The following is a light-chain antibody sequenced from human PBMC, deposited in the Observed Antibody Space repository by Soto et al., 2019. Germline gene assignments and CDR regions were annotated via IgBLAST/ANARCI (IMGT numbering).Light chain of an antibody. CDR3: QQYDSSPWT. Sequence: EIVLTQSPGTLSLSPGERATLSCRASQSVSNSYLAWYQRIPGQSPRLLIYGASRRATGIPDRFSGSGSGKDFTLTISGLEPEDFAVYYCQQYDSSPWTFGQGTKVEIK. CDR1: QSVSNSY. J-gene: IGKJ1*01. CDR2: GAS. V-gene: IGKV3-20*01.